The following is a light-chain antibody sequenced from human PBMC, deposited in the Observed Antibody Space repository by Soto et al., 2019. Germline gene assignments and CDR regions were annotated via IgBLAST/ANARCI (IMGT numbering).Light chain of an antibody. V-gene: IGKV1-33*01. CDR3: QQYDNLTIT. J-gene: IGKJ5*01. CDR2: DAS. Sequence: DIHMNQSPSSLSASVGYIFTVTCQASQDISNRLNWYQQKQGKAPKLLIYDASNLETGVPSRLSGSRYGTDFKLIISSMKTEDVATYYCQQYDNLTITFAQGTRLEIK. CDR1: QDISNR.